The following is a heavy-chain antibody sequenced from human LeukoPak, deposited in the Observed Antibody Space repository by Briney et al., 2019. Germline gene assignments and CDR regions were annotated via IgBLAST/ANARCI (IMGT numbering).Heavy chain of an antibody. J-gene: IGHJ4*02. CDR3: AATPQWLVLRYDHYFDY. CDR1: GYTFTSYY. V-gene: IGHV1-46*01. D-gene: IGHD6-19*01. Sequence: ASVKVSCKASGYTFTSYYMHWVRQAPGQGLEWMGIINPSGGSTSYAQKFQGRVTMTRDTSTSTVYMELSSLRSEDTAVYYCAATPQWLVLRYDHYFDYWGQGTLVTVSS. CDR2: INPSGGST.